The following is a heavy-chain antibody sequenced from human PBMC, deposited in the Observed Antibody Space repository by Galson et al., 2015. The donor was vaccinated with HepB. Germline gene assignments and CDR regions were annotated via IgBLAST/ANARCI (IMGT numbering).Heavy chain of an antibody. D-gene: IGHD3-10*01. V-gene: IGHV3-15*01. Sequence: SLRLSCAASGFTFTNAWMTWVRQAPGKGLEWVGRIKSKTDGGTTDYAAPVKGRFAISRDDSKNSLYLQMNSLKIEDTAVYYCTTLITLVRGRGYWGQGTLVTVSS. CDR2: IKSKTDGGTT. J-gene: IGHJ4*02. CDR3: TTLITLVRGRGY. CDR1: GFTFTNAW.